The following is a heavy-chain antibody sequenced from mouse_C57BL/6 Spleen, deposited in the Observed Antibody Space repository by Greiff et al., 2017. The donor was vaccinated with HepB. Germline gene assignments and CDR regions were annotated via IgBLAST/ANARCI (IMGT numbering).Heavy chain of an antibody. J-gene: IGHJ4*01. CDR3: AREVYYGSSPYAMDY. Sequence: VQLQESGAELVRPGTSVKVSCKASGYAFTNYLIEWVKQRPGQGLEWIGVINPGSGGTNYNEKFKGKATLTADKASSTAYMQLSSLTSEDSAVYVCAREVYYGSSPYAMDYWGQGTSVTVSS. CDR1: GYAFTNYL. D-gene: IGHD1-1*01. V-gene: IGHV1-54*01. CDR2: INPGSGGT.